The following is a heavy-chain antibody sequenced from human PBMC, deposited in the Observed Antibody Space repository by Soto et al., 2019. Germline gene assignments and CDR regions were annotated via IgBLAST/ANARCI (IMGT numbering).Heavy chain of an antibody. Sequence: GGSLRLSCAASAFTFSSYGMHWVRQAPGKGLEWVAVLSYDGSNKYYADSVKGRFTISRDNSKNTLYLQMNSLRAEDTAVYYCAKDYRHCSSSNCYATQGIIDYWGQGALVTVSS. J-gene: IGHJ4*02. D-gene: IGHD2-2*01. CDR1: AFTFSSYG. CDR3: AKDYRHCSSSNCYATQGIIDY. V-gene: IGHV3-30*18. CDR2: LSYDGSNK.